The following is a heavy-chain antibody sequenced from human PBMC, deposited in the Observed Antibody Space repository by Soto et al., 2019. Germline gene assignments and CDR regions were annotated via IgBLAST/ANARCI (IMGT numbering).Heavy chain of an antibody. D-gene: IGHD5-18*01. CDR2: VIPIFGTT. CDR1: GGSFTYT. CDR3: ARLHSHGTYGMDV. V-gene: IGHV1-69*13. Sequence: VKVSCKASGGSFTYTLSWVRQAPGQGLEWMGGVIPIFGTTNYAQKFQGRVTITADESTKTAYMELSTLRSEDTAVYYCARLHSHGTYGMDVWGQGTTVTVSS. J-gene: IGHJ6*02.